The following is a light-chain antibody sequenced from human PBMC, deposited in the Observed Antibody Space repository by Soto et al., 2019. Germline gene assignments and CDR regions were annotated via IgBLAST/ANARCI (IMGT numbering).Light chain of an antibody. CDR3: QSYDSSLSGFWV. CDR1: SSTSGAGYD. Sequence: QPVLTQPPSVSGAPGQRVTISCTVSSSTSGAGYDVHWYQHLPGTAPKLLIYGNTNRPSGVPDRFSASKSGTSASLAITGLQAEDEADYYCQSYDSSLSGFWVFGGGTKLTVL. J-gene: IGLJ3*02. CDR2: GNT. V-gene: IGLV1-40*01.